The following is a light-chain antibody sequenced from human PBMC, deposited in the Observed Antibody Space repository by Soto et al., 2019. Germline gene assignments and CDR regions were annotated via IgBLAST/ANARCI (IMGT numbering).Light chain of an antibody. J-gene: IGKJ5*01. Sequence: EMVLTQSPGTLSLSPGERATLSCRASQSVSSSYLAWYQQKPGQAPRLLIYGASSRATGIPDRFSGSGSGTDFTLTISRLEPEDFPVYYCQQYGSSPPITFGQGTRLEIK. CDR2: GAS. CDR1: QSVSSSY. V-gene: IGKV3-20*01. CDR3: QQYGSSPPIT.